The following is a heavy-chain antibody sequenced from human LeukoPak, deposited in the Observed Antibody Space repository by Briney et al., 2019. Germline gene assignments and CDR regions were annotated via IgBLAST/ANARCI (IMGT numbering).Heavy chain of an antibody. D-gene: IGHD3-22*01. CDR2: INPSGGST. Sequence: ASVRVSCKASGYTFTSYYMHWVRQAPGQGLEWMGIINPSGGSTSYAQKFQGRVTMTRDTSTSTVYMELSSLRSDDTAVYYCARDLTSSGYYWDWGQGTLVTVSS. CDR3: ARDLTSSGYYWD. CDR1: GYTFTSYY. J-gene: IGHJ4*02. V-gene: IGHV1-46*01.